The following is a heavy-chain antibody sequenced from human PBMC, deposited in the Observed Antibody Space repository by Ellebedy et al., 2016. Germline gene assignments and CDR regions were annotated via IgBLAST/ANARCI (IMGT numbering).Heavy chain of an antibody. V-gene: IGHV2-5*02. D-gene: IGHD3-16*02. CDR2: IYWDDDK. CDR3: AHAGMITFGGVIVFFDH. Sequence: SGPTLVKPTQTLTLTCTFSGFSLSTRGMGVGWIRQPPGKALEWLALIYWDDDKRYSPSLKSRPTITKEPSKTQVVLTMTNMDPVDTATYYSAHAGMITFGGVIVFFDHWGQGTLVTVSS. J-gene: IGHJ4*02. CDR1: GFSLSTRGMG.